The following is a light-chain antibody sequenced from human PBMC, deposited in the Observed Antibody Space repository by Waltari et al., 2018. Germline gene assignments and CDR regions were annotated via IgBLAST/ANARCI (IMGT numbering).Light chain of an antibody. CDR3: SSYTSSSTWV. CDR1: SSDVGRYNY. CDR2: EVS. Sequence: QSALTQPASVSGSPGQSITISCTGTSSDVGRYNYVPWYQQNPGKAPKLMIYEVSNRPSGVSNRFSGSKSGNTASLTISGLQAEDEADYYCSSYTSSSTWVFGGGTRLTVL. J-gene: IGLJ3*02. V-gene: IGLV2-14*01.